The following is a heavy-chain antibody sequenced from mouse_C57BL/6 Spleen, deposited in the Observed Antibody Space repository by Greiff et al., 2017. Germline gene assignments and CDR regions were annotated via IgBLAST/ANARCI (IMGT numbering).Heavy chain of an antibody. CDR2: IYPGSGST. CDR3: ARVYYYGSSLAWFAY. D-gene: IGHD1-1*01. CDR1: GYTFTSYW. V-gene: IGHV1-55*01. Sequence: VKLQQPGAELVKPGASVKMSCKASGYTFTSYWITWVKQRPGQGLEWIGDIYPGSGSTNYNEKFKSKATLTVDTSSSTAYMQLSSLTSEDSAVYYCARVYYYGSSLAWFAYWGQGTLVTVSA. J-gene: IGHJ3*01.